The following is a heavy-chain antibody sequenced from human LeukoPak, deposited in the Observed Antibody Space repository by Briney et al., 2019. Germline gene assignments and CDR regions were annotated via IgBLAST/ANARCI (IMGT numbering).Heavy chain of an antibody. CDR1: GFTVSSNY. D-gene: IGHD2-8*02. Sequence: GGSLRLSCAASGFTVSSNYMIWVRQAPGKGLEWVSSIYAGGSTYYADSVKGRFTISRDNSKNTLSLQMNSLRAEDTAVYYCAGTVVSPHYFDYWGQGALVTVSS. CDR3: AGTVVSPHYFDY. J-gene: IGHJ4*02. CDR2: IYAGGST. V-gene: IGHV3-53*01.